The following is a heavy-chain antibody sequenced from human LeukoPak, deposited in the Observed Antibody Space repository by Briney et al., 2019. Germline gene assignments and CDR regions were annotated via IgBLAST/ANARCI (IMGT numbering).Heavy chain of an antibody. D-gene: IGHD3-10*01. Sequence: PGGSLRLSCAASGFTFSSYEMNWVRQAPGKGLEWIGSIYYTGRTYYYPSLKSRVTISIDTSKNQFSLKLSSVTAADTAVYYCARVNLDYYGSGSYDHPDYWGQGTLVTVSS. CDR2: IYYTGRT. CDR1: GFTFSSYE. CDR3: ARVNLDYYGSGSYDHPDY. V-gene: IGHV4-39*07. J-gene: IGHJ4*02.